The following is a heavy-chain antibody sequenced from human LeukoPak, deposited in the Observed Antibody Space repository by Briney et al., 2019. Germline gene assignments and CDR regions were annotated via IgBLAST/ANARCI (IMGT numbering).Heavy chain of an antibody. J-gene: IGHJ3*02. Sequence: PGGSLRLSCAASGIKFSKAWMSWVRQAPGKGLEWVSAISGSGGSTYYADSVKGRFTISRDNSKNTLYLQMNSLRAEDTAVYYCARDRTGVGGAFDIWGQGTMVTVSS. V-gene: IGHV3-23*01. CDR2: ISGSGGST. D-gene: IGHD2-8*02. CDR3: ARDRTGVGGAFDI. CDR1: GIKFSKAW.